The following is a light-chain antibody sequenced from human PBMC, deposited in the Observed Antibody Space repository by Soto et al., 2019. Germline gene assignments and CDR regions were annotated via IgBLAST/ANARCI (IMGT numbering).Light chain of an antibody. CDR2: GAS. CDR1: QSVSSN. CDR3: QQYNNWPPIT. J-gene: IGKJ5*01. Sequence: EIVITHSPATLSFSPVEGATLSCRASQSVSSNLAWYQQKPGQAPRLLIYGASTRATGIPARFSGSGSGTEFTLTISSLQSEDFAVYYCQQYNNWPPITFGQGTRLEIK. V-gene: IGKV3-15*01.